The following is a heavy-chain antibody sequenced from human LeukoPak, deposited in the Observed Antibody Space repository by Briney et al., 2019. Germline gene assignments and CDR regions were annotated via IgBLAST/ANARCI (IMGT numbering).Heavy chain of an antibody. Sequence: SQTLSLTCTVSGGSIKTGGYSWTWIRQPAGKGLEWIGRVYISGNTDQNPSLKSRVTVSMDSSKNQFSLEMKSVTAADTAVYYCARQGGSGSPLLIWGQGTLVTVSS. D-gene: IGHD3-10*01. J-gene: IGHJ4*02. CDR3: ARQGGSGSPLLI. CDR1: GGSIKTGGYS. V-gene: IGHV4-61*02. CDR2: VYISGNT.